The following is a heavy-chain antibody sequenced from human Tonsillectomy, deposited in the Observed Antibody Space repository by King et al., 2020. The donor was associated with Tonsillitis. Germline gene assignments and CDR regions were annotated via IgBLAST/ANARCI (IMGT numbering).Heavy chain of an antibody. CDR1: GFAFGTSW. D-gene: IGHD7-27*01. CDR3: AREYWGAGDY. CDR2: IIPEGPYI. Sequence: VQLVESGGGLIQPGGSLRLSCAASGFAFGTSWMFWVRQGPGRGREWGSRIIPEGPYIRYADSVMGRFTISRDNAKNTLFLKRGGLRAEDTALYFCAREYWGAGDYWGQGTQVIVSS. J-gene: IGHJ4*02. V-gene: IGHV3-74*01.